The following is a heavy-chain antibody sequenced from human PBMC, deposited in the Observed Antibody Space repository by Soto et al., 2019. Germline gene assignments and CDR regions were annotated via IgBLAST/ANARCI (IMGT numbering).Heavy chain of an antibody. J-gene: IGHJ4*02. Sequence: PGGSLRLSCAASGFTFSGYGMHWVRQAPGKGLEWVAVTRHDGSNTYYADYVRGRFTISRDNSNKMMNLQMNSLRAEDTALYYCARDGVGTTTYFGYFDYWGQGTLVTVSS. CDR1: GFTFSGYG. V-gene: IGHV3-33*01. CDR3: ARDGVGTTTYFGYFDY. D-gene: IGHD1-26*01. CDR2: TRHDGSNT.